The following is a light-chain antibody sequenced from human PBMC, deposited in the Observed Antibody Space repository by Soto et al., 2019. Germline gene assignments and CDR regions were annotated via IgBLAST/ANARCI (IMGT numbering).Light chain of an antibody. V-gene: IGKV1-5*03. Sequence: DIQMTQSPSTVSASVGDRVTITCRASQSISSWLAWYQQKPGKAPKLLIQKASSLESGVPSRFSSSGSGTEFTLAISSLQPDDFATYYCQQYSILSLTFGGGTKVEIK. CDR3: QQYSILSLT. CDR1: QSISSW. J-gene: IGKJ4*01. CDR2: KAS.